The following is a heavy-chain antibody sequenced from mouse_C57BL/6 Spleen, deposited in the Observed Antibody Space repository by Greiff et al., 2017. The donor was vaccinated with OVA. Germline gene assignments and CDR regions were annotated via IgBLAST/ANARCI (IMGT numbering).Heavy chain of an antibody. V-gene: IGHV1-59*01. D-gene: IGHD4-1*01. CDR3: AKRELYYFDY. CDR1: GYTFTSYW. Sequence: QVQLQQPGAELVRPGTSVKLSCKASGYTFTSYWMHWVKQRPGQGLEWIGVIDPSDSYTNYNQKFKGKATLTVDTSSSTAYMELRSLTSEDSAVNYYAKRELYYFDYKGQGTTLTVST. J-gene: IGHJ2*01. CDR2: IDPSDSYT.